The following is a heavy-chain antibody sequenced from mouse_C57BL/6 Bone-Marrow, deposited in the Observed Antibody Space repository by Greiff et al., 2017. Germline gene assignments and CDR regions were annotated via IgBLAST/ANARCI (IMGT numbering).Heavy chain of an antibody. D-gene: IGHD1-1*01. V-gene: IGHV2-9-1*01. J-gene: IGHJ4*01. Sequence: QVQLQQSGPGLVAPSQSLSITCTVSGFSLTSSAISWVRQPPGKGLEWLGAIWTGGGPNYNSALKSRLSISNDNSKSQVFLKMNSLQTEDTARYYCARDWGGYYYGSSPYYAMDYWGQGTSVTVSS. CDR2: IWTGGGP. CDR1: GFSLTSSA. CDR3: ARDWGGYYYGSSPYYAMDY.